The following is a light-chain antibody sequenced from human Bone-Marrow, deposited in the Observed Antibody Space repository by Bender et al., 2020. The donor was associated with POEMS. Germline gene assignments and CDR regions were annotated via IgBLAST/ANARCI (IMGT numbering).Light chain of an antibody. V-gene: IGLV3-1*01. CDR2: QDT. CDR1: YLGDKY. Sequence: SYEVTQPPSVSVSPGQTASITCSGDYLGDKYVAWYQQKPGQSPLLVIYQDTKRPSGIPERFSGSNSGNTATLTISGTQAMDEADYYCQAWDTYTVIFGGGTKLTVL. J-gene: IGLJ2*01. CDR3: QAWDTYTVI.